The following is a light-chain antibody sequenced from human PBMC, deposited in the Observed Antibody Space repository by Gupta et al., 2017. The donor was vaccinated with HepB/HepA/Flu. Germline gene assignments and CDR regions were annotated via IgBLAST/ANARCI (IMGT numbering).Light chain of an antibody. CDR1: SNHVADYNF. V-gene: IGLV2-11*01. J-gene: IGLJ2*01. CDR2: DVF. Sequence: QPALTLSRPVSGSPGQSVTISCTGTSNHVADYNFVSWYQQDPGKAPKVIIYDVFKRPSGVPDRFSGSKSGNTASLTISGLQAEDEADYYCCSYVGSYSVVFGGGTKLTVL. CDR3: CSYVGSYSVV.